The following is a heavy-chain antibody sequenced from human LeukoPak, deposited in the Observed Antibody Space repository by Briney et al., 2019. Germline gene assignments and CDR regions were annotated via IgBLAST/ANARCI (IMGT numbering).Heavy chain of an antibody. D-gene: IGHD3-22*01. CDR2: ISSSSTI. CDR1: GFTFSSYS. CDR3: ARGGSSMIVVVNPLPRPFDY. J-gene: IGHJ4*02. Sequence: GGSLRLSCAASGFTFSSYSMNWVRQAPGKGLEWVSYISSSSTIYYADSVKGRFTISRDNAKNSLYLQMNSLRDEDTAVYYCARGGSSMIVVVNPLPRPFDYWGQGTLVTVSS. V-gene: IGHV3-48*02.